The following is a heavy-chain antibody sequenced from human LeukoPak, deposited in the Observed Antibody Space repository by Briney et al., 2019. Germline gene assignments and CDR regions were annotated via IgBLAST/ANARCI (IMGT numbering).Heavy chain of an antibody. CDR1: GYSFTSYW. D-gene: IGHD3-22*01. CDR2: IDPSDSYT. Sequence: GESLKISCKGSGYSFTSYWISWVRQMPGKGLEWMGRIDPSDSYTNYSPSFQGHVTISADKSISTAYLQCSSLRASATAMYYCARDYYDSSGYIDYWGQGTLVTVSS. CDR3: ARDYYDSSGYIDY. V-gene: IGHV5-10-1*01. J-gene: IGHJ4*02.